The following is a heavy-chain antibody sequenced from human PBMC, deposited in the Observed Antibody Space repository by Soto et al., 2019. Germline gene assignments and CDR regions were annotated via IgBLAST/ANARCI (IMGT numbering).Heavy chain of an antibody. Sequence: SETLSLTCAVYGGAFSGYYWSWIRQPPGKGLEWIGEINHSGSTNYTPSLKSRVTISVDTSKNQFSLKLSSVTAADTAVYYCARWYENYYYGIDVWGQGTTVT. CDR1: GGAFSGYY. CDR3: ARWYENYYYGIDV. J-gene: IGHJ6*02. CDR2: INHSGST. D-gene: IGHD2-15*01. V-gene: IGHV4-34*01.